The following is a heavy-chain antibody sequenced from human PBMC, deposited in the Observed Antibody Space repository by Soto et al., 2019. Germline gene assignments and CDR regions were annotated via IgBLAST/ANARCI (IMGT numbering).Heavy chain of an antibody. D-gene: IGHD5-12*01. CDR3: ARAPENVGMATIGAGAFDI. CDR2: ISYDGSNK. CDR1: GFTFSSYA. V-gene: IGHV3-30-3*01. J-gene: IGHJ3*02. Sequence: QVQLVESGGGVVQPGRSLRLSCAASGFTFSSYAMHWVRQAPGKGLEWVAVISYDGSNKYYADSVKGRFTISRDNSKNTLYLQMNSLRAEDTAVYYCARAPENVGMATIGAGAFDIWGQGTMVTVSS.